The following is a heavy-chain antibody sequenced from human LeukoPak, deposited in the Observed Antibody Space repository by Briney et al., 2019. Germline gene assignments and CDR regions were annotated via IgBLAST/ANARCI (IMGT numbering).Heavy chain of an antibody. J-gene: IGHJ4*02. CDR2: IIPIFGTA. CDR3: ASGGTLDYDFWSGPGFDY. V-gene: IGHV1-69*13. Sequence: SVKVSCKASGYTLTGYYIHWVRQAPGQGLEWMGGIIPIFGTANYAQKFQGRVTITADESTSTAYMELSSLRSEDTAVYYCASGGTLDYDFWSGPGFDYWGQGTLVTVSS. D-gene: IGHD3-3*01. CDR1: GYTLTGYY.